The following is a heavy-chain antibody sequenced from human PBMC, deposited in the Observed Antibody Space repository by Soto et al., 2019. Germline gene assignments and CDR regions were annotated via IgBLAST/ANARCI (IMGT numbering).Heavy chain of an antibody. J-gene: IGHJ4*02. CDR3: ARRWGRTFDY. CDR2: IYYSGST. CDR1: GGSISSYY. V-gene: IGHV4-59*08. D-gene: IGHD7-27*01. Sequence: QVQLQESGPGLVKPSETLSLTCTVSGGSISSYYWSWIRQPPGKGLEWIGYIYYSGSTNYNPSLTSRVTIPVDTSKNQFPLKRSSVTAADTAVYYCARRWGRTFDYWGQGTLVTVSS.